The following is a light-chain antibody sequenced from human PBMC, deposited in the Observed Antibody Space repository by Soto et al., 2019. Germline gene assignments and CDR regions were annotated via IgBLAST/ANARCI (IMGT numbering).Light chain of an antibody. J-gene: IGKJ1*01. Sequence: DIVLTQSPLSLPVTPGEPASISCRSSQSLLHSNGNIYLDWYLQKPGQSQQLLIYLGSIRASGFPDRFSGSGSGTDFTLKITRVEAEDVGVYYCMQAILAPRTFVLGTKVEIK. CDR3: MQAILAPRT. CDR1: QSLLHSNGNIY. V-gene: IGKV2-28*01. CDR2: LGS.